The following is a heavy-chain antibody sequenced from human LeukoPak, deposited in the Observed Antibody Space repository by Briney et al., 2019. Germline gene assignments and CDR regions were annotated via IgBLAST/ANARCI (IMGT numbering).Heavy chain of an antibody. D-gene: IGHD3-3*01. V-gene: IGHV4-34*01. CDR3: ARGDHYDSWSGYYTQTGYYFDY. Sequence: PSETLSLTCAVHGGTFSAYYWSWIRQPPGKGLEWVGEINPTGGTNYNPSLKSRVTMSIDTSKNHFSLNLTSVIAADTAVYYCARGDHYDSWSGYYTQTGYYFDYWGQGTLVSVSS. J-gene: IGHJ4*02. CDR1: GGTFSAYY. CDR2: INPTGGT.